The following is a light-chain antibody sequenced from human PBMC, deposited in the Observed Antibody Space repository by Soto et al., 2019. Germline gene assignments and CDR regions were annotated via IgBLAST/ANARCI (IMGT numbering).Light chain of an antibody. CDR2: KTS. Sequence: IQMTQSPSTLSASVGDRVTFTCRASQTISTWLAWYQQKPGEAPKLLIYKTSTLEVGVPSRFSSSGSGTDFTLTINTLQPADFATYYCQQYNSYPWTFGQGTKV. CDR1: QTISTW. CDR3: QQYNSYPWT. J-gene: IGKJ1*01. V-gene: IGKV1-5*03.